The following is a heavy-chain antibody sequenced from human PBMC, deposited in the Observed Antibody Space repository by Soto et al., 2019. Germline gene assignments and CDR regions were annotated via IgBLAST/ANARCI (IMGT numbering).Heavy chain of an antibody. Sequence: EVQLLESGGGLVQPGGSLRLSCAASGFTFSSYAMSWVRQAPGKGLEWVSGLSGSGGSTYYADSVKGRFTISRDNSKNTLYLQMNSLIAEDSAVYYCARDEVVVVPAAMKLLYYYGMDVWGQGTTVTVSS. CDR1: GFTFSSYA. CDR2: LSGSGGST. J-gene: IGHJ6*02. V-gene: IGHV3-23*01. D-gene: IGHD2-2*01. CDR3: ARDEVVVVPAAMKLLYYYGMDV.